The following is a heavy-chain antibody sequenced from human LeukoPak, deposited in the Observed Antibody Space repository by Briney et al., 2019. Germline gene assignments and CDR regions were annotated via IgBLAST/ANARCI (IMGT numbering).Heavy chain of an antibody. CDR2: ISGSGGST. CDR1: GFTFSSYA. CDR3: AKAGIAAAGIFWFDP. J-gene: IGHJ5*02. Sequence: GGSLRLSCAASGFTFSSYAMSWVRQAPGKGLEWVSAISGSGGSTYYADSVKGRFTIFRDNSKNTLYLQMNSLRAEDTAVYYCAKAGIAAAGIFWFDPWGQGTLVTVSS. D-gene: IGHD6-13*01. V-gene: IGHV3-23*01.